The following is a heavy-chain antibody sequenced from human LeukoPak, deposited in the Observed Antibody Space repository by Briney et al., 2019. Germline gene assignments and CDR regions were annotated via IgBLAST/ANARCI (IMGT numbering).Heavy chain of an antibody. CDR2: IYYSGST. CDR1: GGSISSYY. V-gene: IGHV4-59*01. D-gene: IGHD2-2*01. CDR3: ARVVGDIVVVPAAMPYYYGMDV. J-gene: IGHJ6*02. Sequence: SETLSLTCTVSGGSISSYYWSWIRQPPGKGLEWIGYIYYSGSTNYNPSLKSRVTISVDTSKNQFSLKLSSVTAADTAVYYCARVVGDIVVVPAAMPYYYGMDVWGQGTTVTVSS.